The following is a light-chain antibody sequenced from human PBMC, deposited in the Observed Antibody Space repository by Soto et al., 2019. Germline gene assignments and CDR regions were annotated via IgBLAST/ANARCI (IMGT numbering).Light chain of an antibody. CDR2: EGS. V-gene: IGLV2-23*01. CDR1: SSDVGSYKF. Sequence: QSALTQPASVSGSPGQSITISCTGTSSDVGSYKFVSWYQQHPVKAPKLMIYEGSKRPSGVSNRFSGSKSGNTASLTISGLQAEDESEYYCFSYAGSSTLVFGGGTKLTVL. CDR3: FSYAGSSTLV. J-gene: IGLJ2*01.